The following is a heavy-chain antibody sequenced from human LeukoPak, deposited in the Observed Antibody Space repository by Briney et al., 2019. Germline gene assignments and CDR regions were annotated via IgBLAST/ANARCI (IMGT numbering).Heavy chain of an antibody. CDR3: ARTYSGYDYFDY. CDR1: GFTVSSNY. D-gene: IGHD5-12*01. V-gene: IGHV3-53*01. J-gene: IGHJ4*02. Sequence: GGSLRLSCAASGFTVSSNYMSWVRQAPGKGLEWVSVIYSGGSTYYADSVKGRFTISRDNSKNTLYLQMNSLRAEDTAVYYCARTYSGYDYFDYWGQGTLVTVSS. CDR2: IYSGGST.